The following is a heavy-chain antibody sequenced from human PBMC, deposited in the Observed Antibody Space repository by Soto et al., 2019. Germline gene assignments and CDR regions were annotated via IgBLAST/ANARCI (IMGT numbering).Heavy chain of an antibody. J-gene: IGHJ4*02. V-gene: IGHV3-30*18. D-gene: IGHD1-26*01. CDR1: GFTFSSYG. CDR3: GETGGSHLDF. Sequence: QVQLVESGGGVVQPGRSLRLSCEASGFTFSSYGMHWVRQAPGKGLEWVAVISYDGSNKYYADSVKGRFTISRDNSKNTLDLQMDSLRAQDTAVDYCGETGGSHLDFWGQGTLVTVSA. CDR2: ISYDGSNK.